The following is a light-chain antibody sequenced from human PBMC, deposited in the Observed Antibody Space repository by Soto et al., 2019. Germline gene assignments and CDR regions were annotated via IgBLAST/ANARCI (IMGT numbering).Light chain of an antibody. V-gene: IGKV3-11*01. CDR3: QQRSNWPPWT. J-gene: IGKJ1*01. CDR1: QDVLTN. Sequence: EIVLTQSPGTLSVSPGERATLSCRASQDVLTNLAWYQQKPGQAPRLLIYDASNRATGIPARFSGSGSGTDFTLTISSLEPEDFAVYYCQQRSNWPPWTFGQGTKVDIK. CDR2: DAS.